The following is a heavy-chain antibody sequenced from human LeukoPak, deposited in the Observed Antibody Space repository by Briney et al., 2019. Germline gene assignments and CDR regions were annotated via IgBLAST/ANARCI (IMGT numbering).Heavy chain of an antibody. J-gene: IGHJ3*02. D-gene: IGHD3-3*01. CDR2: INHSGST. CDR1: GGSFSGYY. CDR3: ARGRYYDFWSGYSDAFDI. Sequence: PSETLSLTCAVYGGSFSGYYWSWIRQPPGKGLELIGEINHSGSTNYNPSLKSRVTISVDTSKNQFSLKLSSVTAADTAVYYCARGRYYDFWSGYSDAFDIWGQGTMVTVSS. V-gene: IGHV4-34*01.